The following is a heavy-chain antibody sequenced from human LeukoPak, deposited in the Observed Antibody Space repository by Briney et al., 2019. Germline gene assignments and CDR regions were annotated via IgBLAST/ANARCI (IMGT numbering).Heavy chain of an antibody. V-gene: IGHV3-23*01. CDR2: ISGSGGTT. D-gene: IGHD2-8*01. Sequence: PGGSLRLSCAASGFTFSSYAVNWVRQAPGKGLEWVSVISGSGGTTFYADSVKGRFTISRDNSKNTLYLQMNSLRTEDTAVYYCAKDTSIGRYCTNGVCSPFDYWGQGTLVTVSS. J-gene: IGHJ4*02. CDR3: AKDTSIGRYCTNGVCSPFDY. CDR1: GFTFSSYA.